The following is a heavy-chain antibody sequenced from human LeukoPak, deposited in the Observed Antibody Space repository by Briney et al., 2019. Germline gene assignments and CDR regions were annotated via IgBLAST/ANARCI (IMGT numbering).Heavy chain of an antibody. CDR2: IYSGGST. Sequence: PGGSLRLSCAASGFTVSSNYMSWVRQAPGKGLEWVSVIYSGGSTYYADSVKGRFTISRHNSKNTLYLQMISLRAEDTAVYYCARDTGWYFDLWGRGTLVTVSS. D-gene: IGHD5-18*01. V-gene: IGHV3-53*01. J-gene: IGHJ2*01. CDR3: ARDTGWYFDL. CDR1: GFTVSSNY.